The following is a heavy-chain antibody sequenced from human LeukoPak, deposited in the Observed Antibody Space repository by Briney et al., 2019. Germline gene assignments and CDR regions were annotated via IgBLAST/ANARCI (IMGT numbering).Heavy chain of an antibody. D-gene: IGHD4-17*01. CDR2: ISSSGSTI. J-gene: IGHJ4*02. CDR1: GFTFSNYE. Sequence: GGSLTLSCAASGFTFSNYEMNWVRQAPGKGLEWVSYISSSGSTIYYADSVKGRFTISRDNAKNSLYLQMNSLRAEDTAVYYCARDLANGDEDYWGQGTLVTVSS. CDR3: ARDLANGDEDY. V-gene: IGHV3-48*03.